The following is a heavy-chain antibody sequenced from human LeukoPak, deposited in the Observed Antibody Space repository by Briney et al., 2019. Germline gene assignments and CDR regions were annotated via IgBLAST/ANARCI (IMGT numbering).Heavy chain of an antibody. J-gene: IGHJ4*02. CDR2: IIPILGIA. CDR1: GGTFSSYA. CDR3: ARRYDSSGYKDY. Sequence: GASVEVSCKASGGTFSSYAISWVRQAPGQGLEWMGRIIPILGIANYAQKFQGRVTITADKSTSTAYMELSSLRSEDTAVYYCARRYDSSGYKDYWGQGTLVTVSS. D-gene: IGHD3-22*01. V-gene: IGHV1-69*04.